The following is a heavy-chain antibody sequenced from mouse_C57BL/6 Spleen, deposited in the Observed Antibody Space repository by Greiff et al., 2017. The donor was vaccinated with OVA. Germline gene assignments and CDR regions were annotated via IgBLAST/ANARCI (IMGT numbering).Heavy chain of an antibody. V-gene: IGHV1-50*01. D-gene: IGHD3-1*01. CDR3: ARGGYHGGDYFDY. CDR1: GYTFTSYW. Sequence: VQLQQPGAELVKPGASVKLSCKASGYTFTSYWMQWVKQRPGQGLEWIGEIDPSDSYTNYNQKFKGKATLTVDTSSSTAYMQLSSLTSEDSAVYYGARGGYHGGDYFDYWGQGTTLTVSS. J-gene: IGHJ2*01. CDR2: IDPSDSYT.